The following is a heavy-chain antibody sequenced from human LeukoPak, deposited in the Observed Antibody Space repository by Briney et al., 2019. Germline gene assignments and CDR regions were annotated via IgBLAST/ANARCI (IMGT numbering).Heavy chain of an antibody. D-gene: IGHD2-2*01. Sequence: GGSLRLSCAASGFTFSSYAMSWVRQAPGKGLEWVSAISGSGGSTYYADSVKGRFTISRDKSKNTLYLQMNSLRAEDTAVYYCAKDHRFSCSRTRCYYFDYWGQGTLVTVSS. V-gene: IGHV3-23*01. CDR3: AKDHRFSCSRTRCYYFDY. J-gene: IGHJ4*02. CDR1: GFTFSSYA. CDR2: ISGSGGST.